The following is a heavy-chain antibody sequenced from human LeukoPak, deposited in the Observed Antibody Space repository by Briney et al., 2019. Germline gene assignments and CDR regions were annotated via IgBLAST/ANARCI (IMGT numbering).Heavy chain of an antibody. J-gene: IGHJ4*02. Sequence: EGSLRLSCAASGFTFSNYWMHWVPQAPGKALVWVSRINPDGSSTTYAGSVKGRFTVSRDNAKNTLYLQMNSLRAEDTAVYYCARVPRNYYGSGSALDYWGQGTRVTVSA. V-gene: IGHV3-74*03. D-gene: IGHD3-10*01. CDR1: GFTFSNYW. CDR2: INPDGSST. CDR3: ARVPRNYYGSGSALDY.